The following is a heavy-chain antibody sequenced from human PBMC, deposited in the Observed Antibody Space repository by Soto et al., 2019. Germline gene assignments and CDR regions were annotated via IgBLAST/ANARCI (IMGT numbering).Heavy chain of an antibody. Sequence: PSETLSLTCTVSGGSISSGDYYWSWIRQPPGKGLEWIGYIYYSGSTNYNPSLKSRVTISVDTSKNQFSLKLSSVTAADTAVYYCARGRDLELYFDYWGQGTLVTVSS. J-gene: IGHJ4*02. CDR2: IYYSGST. V-gene: IGHV4-30-4*01. D-gene: IGHD1-7*01. CDR1: GGSISSGDYY. CDR3: ARGRDLELYFDY.